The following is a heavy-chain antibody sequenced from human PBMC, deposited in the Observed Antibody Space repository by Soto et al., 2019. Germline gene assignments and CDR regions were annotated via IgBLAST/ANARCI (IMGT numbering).Heavy chain of an antibody. V-gene: IGHV3-23*01. CDR2: ISGSGGST. D-gene: IGHD6-19*01. J-gene: IGHJ4*02. CDR1: GFTFSSYA. CDR3: AKGGSSGWYESPFDY. Sequence: LRLSCAASGFTFSSYAMSWVRQAPGKGLEWVSAISGSGGSTYYADSVKGRFTISRDNSKNTLYLQMNSLRAEDTAVYYCAKGGSSGWYESPFDYWGQGTLVTVSS.